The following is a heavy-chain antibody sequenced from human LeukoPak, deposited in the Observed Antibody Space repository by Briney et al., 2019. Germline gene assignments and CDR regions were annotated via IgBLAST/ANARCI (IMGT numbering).Heavy chain of an antibody. CDR1: GFTFSSYN. V-gene: IGHV3-21*03. CDR3: TANVGDDRPVY. D-gene: IGHD4-17*01. CDR2: ISGCSSNI. Sequence: GGSLRLSCEASGFTFSSYNMNWVRQAPGKGLEWVSFISGCSSNINHADSLKGRFTVSRDNAKNSLYLQMNSLRTEDTAVYYCTANVGDDRPVYWGQGTLVTVSS. J-gene: IGHJ4*02.